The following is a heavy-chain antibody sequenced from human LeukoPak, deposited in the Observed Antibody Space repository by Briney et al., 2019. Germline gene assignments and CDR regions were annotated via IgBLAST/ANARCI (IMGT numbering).Heavy chain of an antibody. CDR3: ARETNPSDAFDI. V-gene: IGHV1-69*05. J-gene: IGHJ3*02. CDR1: GGTFSSYA. Sequence: GASVKVSCKASGGTFSSYAISWVRQAPGQGLEWMGGIIHIFGTANYAQKFQGRVTITTDESTSTAYMELSSLRSEDTAVYYCARETNPSDAFDIWGQGTMVTVSS. D-gene: IGHD1-1*01. CDR2: IIHIFGTA.